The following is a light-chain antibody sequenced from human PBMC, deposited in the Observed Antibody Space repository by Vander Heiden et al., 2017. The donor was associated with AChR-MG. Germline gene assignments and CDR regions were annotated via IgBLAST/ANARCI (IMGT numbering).Light chain of an antibody. V-gene: IGLV1-40*01. Sequence: QSILTQPPSVSGTPGQRATIPSTGSSPNIGAGFDVHWYQQLPGTATKLLVYANTNRPSGVPDRFSGSKSGTSASLAITGLQPEDETDYYCQSYDRSLSSWVFGGGTKLTVL. CDR1: SPNIGAGFD. J-gene: IGLJ3*02. CDR3: QSYDRSLSSWV. CDR2: ANT.